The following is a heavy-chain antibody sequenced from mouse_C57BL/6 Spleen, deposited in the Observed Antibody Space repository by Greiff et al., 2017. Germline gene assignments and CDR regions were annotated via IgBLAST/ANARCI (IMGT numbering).Heavy chain of an antibody. V-gene: IGHV5-17*01. CDR3: ARGGNYRLYYAMDY. Sequence: EVHLVESGGGLVKPGGSLKLSCAASGFTFSDYGMNWVRQAPEKGLEWVAYISSGSSTIYYADTVKGRFTIPRDNAKTTLFLQRTSLSSEDTAMYYWARGGNYRLYYAMDYWGQGTAVTVSS. J-gene: IGHJ4*01. CDR1: GFTFSDYG. D-gene: IGHD2-1*01. CDR2: ISSGSSTI.